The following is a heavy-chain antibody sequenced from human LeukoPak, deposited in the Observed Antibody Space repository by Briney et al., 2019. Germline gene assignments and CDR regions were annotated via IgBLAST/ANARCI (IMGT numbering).Heavy chain of an antibody. D-gene: IGHD1-26*01. V-gene: IGHV3-21*01. CDR2: TSSTSSYT. J-gene: IGHJ3*02. Sequence: PGGSLRLSCAASGFTFGRYSMNWVRQAPGKALEWLSSTSSTSSYTYYADSVKGRFTISRDNANNSLFLQMNSLRAEDTAVYYCARDQGGSGSYYGDAFDIWGQGTMVTVSS. CDR3: ARDQGGSGSYYGDAFDI. CDR1: GFTFGRYS.